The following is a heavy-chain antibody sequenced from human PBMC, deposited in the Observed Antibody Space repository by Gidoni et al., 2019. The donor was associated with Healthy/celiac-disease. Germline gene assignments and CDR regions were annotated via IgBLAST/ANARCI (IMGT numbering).Heavy chain of an antibody. CDR1: GCSIRSTNS. V-gene: IGHV4-4*02. D-gene: IGHD3-10*01. Sequence: QVQLPESRSGLVKPSGPLPLTCSVSGCSIRSTNSWCWLSTPPGKELAWIVEIYHSGSTTYNPTLKSRVTISVEKSKNQFSLKLSSVTAADTAVYYCARDPRYGSGSYSPPGYYYYGMDVWGQGTTVTVSS. J-gene: IGHJ6*02. CDR3: ARDPRYGSGSYSPPGYYYYGMDV. CDR2: IYHSGST.